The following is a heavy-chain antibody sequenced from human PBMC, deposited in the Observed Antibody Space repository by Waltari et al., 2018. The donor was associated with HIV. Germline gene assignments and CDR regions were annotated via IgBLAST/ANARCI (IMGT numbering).Heavy chain of an antibody. J-gene: IGHJ4*02. V-gene: IGHV3-7*04. CDR1: GFTFSRYW. D-gene: IGHD3-10*01. CDR3: ARGGFYGSGSKVN. CDR2: IKQDGREK. Sequence: EVQLVESGGGLVQPGGSLRLSCAASGFTFSRYWMSWVRQAPGKGREWVANIKQDGREKYYVDSVNGRFTISRDNAENSLYLQMNSLRAEDTAVYYCARGGFYGSGSKVNWGQGTLVTVSS.